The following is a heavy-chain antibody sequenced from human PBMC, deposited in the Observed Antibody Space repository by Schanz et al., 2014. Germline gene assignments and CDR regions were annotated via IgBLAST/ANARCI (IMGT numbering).Heavy chain of an antibody. CDR3: VRVPSRDVSFDL. J-gene: IGHJ2*01. V-gene: IGHV1-18*01. D-gene: IGHD3-16*01. CDR1: GYTFTSYG. Sequence: QVQLVQSGAEVKKPGASVKVSCKASGYTFTSYGIKWVRQAPGQGLEWMGWITAYNGNTNYAQKLQGRVTMTTDTSANTAYMELRSLRSDDTAHYYCVRVPSRDVSFDLWGRGTLVTGSS. CDR2: ITAYNGNT.